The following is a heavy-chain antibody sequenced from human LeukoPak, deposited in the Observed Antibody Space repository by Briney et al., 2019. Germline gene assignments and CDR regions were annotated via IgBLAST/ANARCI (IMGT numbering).Heavy chain of an antibody. CDR2: INPNSGGT. Sequence: ASVKVSCKASGYTFTGYYMHWVRQAPGQGLEWMGWINPNSGGTNYAQKFQGWVTMTRDTSISTAYMELSSLRSDDTAVYYCARARITMVRGVPGDWFDPWGQGTLVTVSS. CDR1: GYTFTGYY. V-gene: IGHV1-2*04. CDR3: ARARITMVRGVPGDWFDP. J-gene: IGHJ5*02. D-gene: IGHD3-10*01.